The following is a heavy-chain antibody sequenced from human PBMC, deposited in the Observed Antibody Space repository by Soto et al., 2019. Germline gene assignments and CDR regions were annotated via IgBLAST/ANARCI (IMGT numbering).Heavy chain of an antibody. CDR1: GGSISSGGYS. V-gene: IGHV4-30-2*03. CDR2: ISHSGST. J-gene: IGHJ4*02. Sequence: PSETLSLTCAVSGGSISSGGYSWSWIRQPPGKGLEWIACISHSGSTYYNPSLKSRVTISIDMSKNQFSLNLRSVTAADTAVYYCARKRGIAVAGTDLWGQGTLVTVSS. CDR3: ARKRGIAVAGTDL. D-gene: IGHD6-19*01.